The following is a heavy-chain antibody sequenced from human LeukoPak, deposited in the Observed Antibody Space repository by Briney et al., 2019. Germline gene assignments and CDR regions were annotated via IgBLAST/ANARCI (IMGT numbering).Heavy chain of an antibody. CDR2: IIPIFGTA. CDR3: ARRDGYKGAFDI. V-gene: IGHV1-69*13. Sequence: ASVNVSCKASGGTFSSYAISWVRQAPGQGLEWMGGIIPIFGTANYAQKFQGRVTITADESTSTAYMELSSLRSEDTAVYYCARRDGYKGAFDIWGQGTMVTVSS. J-gene: IGHJ3*02. CDR1: GGTFSSYA. D-gene: IGHD5-24*01.